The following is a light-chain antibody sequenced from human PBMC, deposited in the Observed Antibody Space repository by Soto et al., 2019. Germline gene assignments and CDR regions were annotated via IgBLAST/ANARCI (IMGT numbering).Light chain of an antibody. Sequence: SALTQPRSVSGSPGQSVTISCTGTSSDVGAYNYVSWYQQHPGKAPKLMIYDVSKRPSGVPDRFSGSKSGNTASLTISGLQAEDEADYYCSSYAGSNTWVFGGGTKVTVL. CDR3: SSYAGSNTWV. CDR2: DVS. CDR1: SSDVGAYNY. V-gene: IGLV2-11*01. J-gene: IGLJ3*02.